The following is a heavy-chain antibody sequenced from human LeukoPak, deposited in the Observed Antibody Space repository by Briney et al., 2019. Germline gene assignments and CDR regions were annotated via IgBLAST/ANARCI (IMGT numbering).Heavy chain of an antibody. V-gene: IGHV3-20*04. CDR3: ARVRGGSYSHDAFDI. CDR1: GFTFDDYG. D-gene: IGHD1-26*01. CDR2: INWNGGST. J-gene: IGHJ3*02. Sequence: PGGSLRLSCAASGFTFDDYGMSWVRQAPGKGLEWVSGINWNGGSTGYADSVKGRFTISRDNAKNSLYLQMNSLRAEDTALYYCARVRGGSYSHDAFDIWGQGTMVTVSS.